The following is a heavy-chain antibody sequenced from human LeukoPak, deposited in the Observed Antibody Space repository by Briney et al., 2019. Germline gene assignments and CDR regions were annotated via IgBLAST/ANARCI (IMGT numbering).Heavy chain of an antibody. J-gene: IGHJ4*02. CDR2: ISPGTGST. D-gene: IGHD4-23*01. Sequence: GGSLRLSCAASGVTFSSYAMTWVRQGPGKGLQWVSAISPGTGSTYYADSVKGRFTISRDNSKSTLYLQMYNLRAEDTAIYFCAKAGENSFFDSWGQGTLVTVSS. CDR3: AKAGENSFFDS. V-gene: IGHV3-23*01. CDR1: GVTFSSYA.